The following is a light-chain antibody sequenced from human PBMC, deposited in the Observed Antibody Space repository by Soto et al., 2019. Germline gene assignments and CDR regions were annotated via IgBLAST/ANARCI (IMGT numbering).Light chain of an antibody. J-gene: IGLJ1*01. Sequence: HSVLTQPASVSGSPGQSITISCTGTVSDVGGYASVSWYQQHPGKAPKLMIYDVSDRPSGVSNRFSGSKSGNTASLTISGLQAEDEADYYCTSYTRSSTYVFGTGT. CDR1: VSDVGGYAS. V-gene: IGLV2-14*03. CDR3: TSYTRSSTYV. CDR2: DVS.